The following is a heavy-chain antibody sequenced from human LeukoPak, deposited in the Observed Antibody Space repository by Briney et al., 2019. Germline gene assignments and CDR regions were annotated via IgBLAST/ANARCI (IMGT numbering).Heavy chain of an antibody. CDR2: MSYDGSNK. J-gene: IGHJ4*02. V-gene: IGHV3-30*18. CDR3: AKGRGRGYSYGYGLDY. CDR1: GFTFSSYS. Sequence: GGSLRLSCAASGFTFSSYSMNWVRQAPGKGLEWVAVMSYDGSNKYYADSVKGRFTISRDNSKNTLYLQMNSLRAEDTAVYYCAKGRGRGYSYGYGLDYWGQGTLVTVSS. D-gene: IGHD5-18*01.